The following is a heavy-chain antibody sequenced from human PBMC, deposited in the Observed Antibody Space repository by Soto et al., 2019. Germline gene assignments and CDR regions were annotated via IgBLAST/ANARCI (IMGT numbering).Heavy chain of an antibody. V-gene: IGHV3-23*01. J-gene: IGHJ4*02. D-gene: IGHD3-3*01. CDR2: LSVSGGGP. Sequence: GGSLRLSCAASGFTFSSYAMIWVRQAPGKGLEWVSTLSVSGGGPYYAGSVKGRFTISRDNSKNTLYLQMNNLRAEDTAVYYCAKATSDFWSASGYWGQGALVTVSS. CDR1: GFTFSSYA. CDR3: AKATSDFWSASGY.